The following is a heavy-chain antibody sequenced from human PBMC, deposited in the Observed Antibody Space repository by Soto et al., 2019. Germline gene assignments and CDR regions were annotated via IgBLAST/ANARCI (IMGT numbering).Heavy chain of an antibody. CDR1: GFTFSSYS. CDR3: ARDWDQTSSSWYPNWFDP. J-gene: IGHJ5*02. V-gene: IGHV3-21*01. Sequence: EVQLVESGGGLVKPGGSLRLSCAASGFTFSSYSMNWVRQAPGKGLEWVSSISSSSSYIYYADSVKGRFTISRDNAKNSLYLQMNSLRAEDTAVYYCARDWDQTSSSWYPNWFDPWGQGTLVTVSS. D-gene: IGHD6-13*01. CDR2: ISSSSSYI.